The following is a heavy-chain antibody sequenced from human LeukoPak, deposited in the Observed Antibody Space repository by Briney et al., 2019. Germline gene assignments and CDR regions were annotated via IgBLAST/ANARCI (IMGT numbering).Heavy chain of an antibody. Sequence: GASVKVSCKASGYTFTGYYMHWVRQAPGQGLEWMGWINPNSGGTNYAQKFQGRVTMTRDTSISTAYMELSRLRSDDTAVYYCARSMNIVATIYEAYNWFDPWGQGTLVTVSS. J-gene: IGHJ5*02. CDR3: ARSMNIVATIYEAYNWFDP. CDR2: INPNSGGT. V-gene: IGHV1-2*02. D-gene: IGHD5-12*01. CDR1: GYTFTGYY.